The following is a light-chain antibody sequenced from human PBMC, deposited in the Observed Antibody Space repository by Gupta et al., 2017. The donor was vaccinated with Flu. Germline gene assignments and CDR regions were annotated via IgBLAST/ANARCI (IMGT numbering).Light chain of an antibody. CDR2: GTS. CDR1: QSIGGNN. V-gene: IGKV3-20*01. Sequence: VLTQSSGSPSLSPGESPTLSCRVSQSIGGNNQAKYQQKPGQAPSRLIYGTSSRATGMPDQSSGSGSWTDFTLTISRRVPEDYAVYYCRLDGNSPLTFGRGTKVEIK. CDR3: RLDGNSPLT. J-gene: IGKJ4*01.